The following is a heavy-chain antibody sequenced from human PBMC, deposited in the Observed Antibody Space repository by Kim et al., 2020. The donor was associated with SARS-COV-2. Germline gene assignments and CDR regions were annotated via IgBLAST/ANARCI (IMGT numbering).Heavy chain of an antibody. CDR3: ARDRGGGGTLWYFDL. J-gene: IGHJ2*01. Sequence: GGSLRLSCAASGFTFSSYAMHWVRQAPGKGLEWVAVISYDGSNKYYADSVKGRFTISRDNSKNTLYLQMNSLRAEDTAVYYCARDRGGGGTLWYFDLWGRGTLVPVSS. CDR2: ISYDGSNK. V-gene: IGHV3-30*04. CDR1: GFTFSSYA. D-gene: IGHD3-10*01.